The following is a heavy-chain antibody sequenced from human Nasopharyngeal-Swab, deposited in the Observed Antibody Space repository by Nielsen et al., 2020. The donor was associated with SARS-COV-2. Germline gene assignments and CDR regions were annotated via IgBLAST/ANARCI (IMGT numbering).Heavy chain of an antibody. Sequence: GGSLRLSCAASGFTFSDYYMSWIRRAPGKGLEGVSYISGSGSTIYYADSVKGRFTMSRDNAKNSVYLQMNSLRAEDTAVYYCARDDSSGYYGYWGQGTLVTVSS. CDR3: ARDDSSGYYGY. CDR1: GFTFSDYY. CDR2: ISGSGSTI. D-gene: IGHD3-22*01. J-gene: IGHJ4*02. V-gene: IGHV3-11*01.